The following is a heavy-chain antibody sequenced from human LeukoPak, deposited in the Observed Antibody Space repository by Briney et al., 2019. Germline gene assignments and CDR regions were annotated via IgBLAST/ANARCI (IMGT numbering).Heavy chain of an antibody. Sequence: ASVKVSCKASGGTFSSYTISWVRQAPGQGLEWMGRIIPILGIANYAQKFQGRVMITADKSTSTAYMELSSLRSEDTAVYYCARLAGTGYFDYWGQGTLVTVSS. CDR3: ARLAGTGYFDY. J-gene: IGHJ4*02. CDR1: GGTFSSYT. D-gene: IGHD6-19*01. V-gene: IGHV1-69*02. CDR2: IIPILGIA.